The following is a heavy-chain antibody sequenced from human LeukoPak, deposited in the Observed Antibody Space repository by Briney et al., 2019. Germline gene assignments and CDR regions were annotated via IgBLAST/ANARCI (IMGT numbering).Heavy chain of an antibody. J-gene: IGHJ6*03. V-gene: IGHV3-74*01. CDR3: AKDHSSIAALNYYYYMDV. D-gene: IGHD6-6*01. CDR2: INSDGSST. CDR1: GFTFSSYW. Sequence: PGGSLRLSCAASGFTFSSYWMHWVRQAPGKGLVWVSRINSDGSSTSYADSVKGRYTISRDNAKNTLYLQMNSLRAEDTAVYYCAKDHSSIAALNYYYYMDVWGKGTTVTVSS.